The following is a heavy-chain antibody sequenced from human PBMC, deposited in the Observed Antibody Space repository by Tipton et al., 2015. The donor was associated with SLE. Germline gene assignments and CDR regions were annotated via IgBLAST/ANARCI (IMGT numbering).Heavy chain of an antibody. V-gene: IGHV4-39*01. D-gene: IGHD6-13*01. Sequence: TLSLTCTVSGGSISGSSYYWGWIRQPPGKGLEWIGSIYYSGSTYYTPSLKSRVSISVDTSKNQFSLRLNSVTAADTAVFYCARHGWQQLDRDGFDFWGQGTLVTVSS. CDR3: ARHGWQQLDRDGFDF. J-gene: IGHJ4*02. CDR1: GGSISGSSYY. CDR2: IYYSGST.